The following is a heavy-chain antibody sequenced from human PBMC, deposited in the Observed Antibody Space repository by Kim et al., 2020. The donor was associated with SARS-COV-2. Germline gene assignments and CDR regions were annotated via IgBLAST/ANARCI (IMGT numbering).Heavy chain of an antibody. J-gene: IGHJ6*02. V-gene: IGHV3-15*01. CDR1: GFTFSNAW. CDR3: TTVLRRYCSSTSCYYYYYYGMDV. D-gene: IGHD2-2*01. Sequence: GGSLRLSCAASGFTFSNAWMSWVRQAPGKGLEWVGRIKSKTDGGTTDYAAPVKGRFTISRDDSKNTLYLQMNSLKTEDTAVYYCTTVLRRYCSSTSCYYYYYYGMDVWGQGTTVTVSS. CDR2: IKSKTDGGTT.